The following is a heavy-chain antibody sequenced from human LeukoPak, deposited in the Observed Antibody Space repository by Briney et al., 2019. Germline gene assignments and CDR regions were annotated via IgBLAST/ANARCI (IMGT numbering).Heavy chain of an antibody. D-gene: IGHD1-26*01. J-gene: IGHJ4*02. Sequence: PGGSLRLSCAASGFTFTIYAMSWLRQAPGKGLEWVSTITDSGVSTYYADSVRGRFTISRDNSKNTLYLQMSSLRAEDTAVYYCARGWNSGNFWYWGQGTLVTVSS. CDR2: ITDSGVST. V-gene: IGHV3-23*01. CDR3: ARGWNSGNFWY. CDR1: GFTFTIYA.